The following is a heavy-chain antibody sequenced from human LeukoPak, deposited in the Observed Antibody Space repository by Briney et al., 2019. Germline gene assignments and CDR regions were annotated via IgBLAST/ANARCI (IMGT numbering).Heavy chain of an antibody. Sequence: SETLSLTCTVSGGSISSGSYYWSWIRQPAGKGLEWIGRIYTSGSTNYNPSLKSRVTISVDTSKNQFSLKLSSVTAADTAVYYCARDCSSTSCPHAFDIWGQGTMVTVSS. CDR2: IYTSGST. CDR3: ARDCSSTSCPHAFDI. V-gene: IGHV4-61*02. CDR1: GGSISSGSYY. D-gene: IGHD2-2*01. J-gene: IGHJ3*02.